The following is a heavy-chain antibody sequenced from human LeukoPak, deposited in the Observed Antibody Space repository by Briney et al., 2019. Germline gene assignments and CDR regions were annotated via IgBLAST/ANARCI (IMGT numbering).Heavy chain of an antibody. J-gene: IGHJ3*02. V-gene: IGHV1-2*02. CDR2: INPNSGGT. CDR1: GYIFTDYY. Sequence: ASVKVSCKASGYIFTDYYIHWVRQAPGQGLEWMGCINPNSGGTNYAQKFQDRVTMTSDTSINTAYIELSRLRSDDTAVYYCARAGGVTRNTFDIWGQGTMVTVSS. CDR3: ARAGGVTRNTFDI. D-gene: IGHD1-14*01.